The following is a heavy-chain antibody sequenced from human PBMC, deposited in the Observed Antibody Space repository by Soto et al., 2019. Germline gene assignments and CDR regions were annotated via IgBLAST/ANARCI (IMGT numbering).Heavy chain of an antibody. D-gene: IGHD1-1*01. J-gene: IGHJ5*02. CDR3: ARWSNNKVVDP. CDR1: GFTFRDHG. CDR2: VWYDGSNK. V-gene: IGHV3-33*01. Sequence: QVQLVQSGGGVVQPGRSLRLSCAASGFTFRDHGMHWVRQAPGKGLEWVAVVWYDGSNKYYAESVKGRFTISRDNSKDTLSLQMNSLIAEDTAVYYCARWSNNKVVDPWGQGTLVTVSS.